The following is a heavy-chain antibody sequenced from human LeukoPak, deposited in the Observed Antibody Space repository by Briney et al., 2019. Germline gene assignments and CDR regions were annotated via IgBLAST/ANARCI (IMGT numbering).Heavy chain of an antibody. Sequence: GGSLKLSCAASGFTFSSYAMSWVRQAPGKGPEWVSSISGSGGSTHHADSVKGRFTISRDNSKNTLYLQMNSLRAEDTAVYYCAKDRYYHDSSGYVIGYFDYWGQGTLVTVSS. D-gene: IGHD3-22*01. V-gene: IGHV3-23*01. J-gene: IGHJ4*02. CDR1: GFTFSSYA. CDR2: ISGSGGST. CDR3: AKDRYYHDSSGYVIGYFDY.